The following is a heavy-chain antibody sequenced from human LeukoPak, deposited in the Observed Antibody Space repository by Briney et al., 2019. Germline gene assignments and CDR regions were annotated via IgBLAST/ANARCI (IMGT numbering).Heavy chain of an antibody. J-gene: IGHJ3*02. CDR1: GGSISSSSYY. D-gene: IGHD2-2*01. Sequence: SETLSLTCTVPGGSISSSSYYWGWIRQPPGKGLEWIGSIYYSGSTYYNPSLKSRVTISVDTSKNQFSLKLSSVTAADTAVYYCASRTKRGPGEDAFDIWGQGTMVTVSS. V-gene: IGHV4-39*01. CDR3: ASRTKRGPGEDAFDI. CDR2: IYYSGST.